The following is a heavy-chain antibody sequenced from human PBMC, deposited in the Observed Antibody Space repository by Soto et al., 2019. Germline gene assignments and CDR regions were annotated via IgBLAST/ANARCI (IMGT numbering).Heavy chain of an antibody. J-gene: IGHJ4*02. CDR1: GFSISGSY. CDR3: ARSVAVPGAHIDY. V-gene: IGHV4-59*01. Sequence: XETLSLTCSVSGFSISGSYWSWIRQSPGKGLEWLGYVYYTGSTNYSPSLRSRVSISVDTSKNEFSLRLSSVTAADTAVYFCARSVAVPGAHIDYWGQGTQVTVSS. D-gene: IGHD6-19*01. CDR2: VYYTGST.